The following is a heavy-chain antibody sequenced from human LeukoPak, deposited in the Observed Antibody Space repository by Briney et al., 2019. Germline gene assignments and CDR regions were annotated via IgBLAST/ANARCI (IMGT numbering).Heavy chain of an antibody. Sequence: GGSLRLSCAASGFTVSSYGMSWVRQAPGKGMGWVANIKQDGSEKYYVDSVKGRFTISRDNTKNSLYLQMNSLRAEDTAVYYCARGPFFYGDYYYYYGMDVWGQGTTVTVSS. D-gene: IGHD4-17*01. CDR2: IKQDGSEK. J-gene: IGHJ6*02. V-gene: IGHV3-7*01. CDR1: GFTVSSYG. CDR3: ARGPFFYGDYYYYYGMDV.